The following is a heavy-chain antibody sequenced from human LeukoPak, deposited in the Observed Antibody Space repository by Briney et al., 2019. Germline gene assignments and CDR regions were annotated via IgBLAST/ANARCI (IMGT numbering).Heavy chain of an antibody. CDR3: AKILGSGVWYGFDI. CDR1: GGSVNSYY. D-gene: IGHD7-27*01. V-gene: IGHV4-4*09. Sequence: ASETLSLTCSVSGGSVNSYYWSWIRQPPGKGLGWIGYIYTTGRTNYNPSLKSRVTKSVDTSKNQFSLKLSSVTAADTAVYYCAKILGSGVWYGFDIWGQGTMVTVSS. CDR2: IYTTGRT. J-gene: IGHJ3*02.